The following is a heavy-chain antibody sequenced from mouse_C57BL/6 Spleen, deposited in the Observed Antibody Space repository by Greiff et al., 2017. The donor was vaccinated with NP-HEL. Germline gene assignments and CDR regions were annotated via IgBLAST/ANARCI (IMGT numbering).Heavy chain of an antibody. CDR3: SRDDGSSFFDY. J-gene: IGHJ2*01. CDR1: GYAFSSYW. CDR2: IYPGDGDT. D-gene: IGHD1-1*01. Sequence: VQLQQSGAELVKPGASVKISCKASGYAFSSYWMNWVKQRPGKGLEWIGQIYPGDGDTNYNGKFKGKATLTADKSSSTAYMQLSSLTSEDSSVYFCSRDDGSSFFDYWGQGTTLTVSS. V-gene: IGHV1-80*01.